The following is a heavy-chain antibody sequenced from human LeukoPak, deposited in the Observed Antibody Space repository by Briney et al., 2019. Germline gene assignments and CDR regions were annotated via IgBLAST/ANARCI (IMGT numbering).Heavy chain of an antibody. J-gene: IGHJ3*01. D-gene: IGHD3-16*01. CDR2: MNPNSGNT. CDR3: ARGRSWWGIAFDF. V-gene: IGHV1-8*03. CDR1: GYTFINYD. Sequence: ASVKVSCKASGYTFINYDIHWVRQATGQGLEWMGRMNPNSGNTGYAQKFQGRVAITRNTSISTAYMDLTSLRSEDTAMYYCARGRSWWGIAFDFWGQGTMVTVSS.